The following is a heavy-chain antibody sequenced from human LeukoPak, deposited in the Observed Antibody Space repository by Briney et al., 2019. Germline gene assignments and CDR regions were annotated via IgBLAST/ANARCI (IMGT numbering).Heavy chain of an antibody. D-gene: IGHD4-17*01. CDR3: ARVTTVTTFYYYYMDV. CDR2: IYYSGST. V-gene: IGHV4-59*01. CDR1: GGSFSGYY. J-gene: IGHJ6*03. Sequence: SETLSLTCAVYGGSFSGYYWSWIRQPPGKGLEWIGYIYYSGSTNYNPSLKSRVTISVDTSKNQFSLKLSSVTAADTAVYYCARVTTVTTFYYYYMDVWGKGTTVTVSS.